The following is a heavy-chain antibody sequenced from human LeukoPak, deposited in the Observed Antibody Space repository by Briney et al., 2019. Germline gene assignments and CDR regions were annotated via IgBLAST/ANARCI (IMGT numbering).Heavy chain of an antibody. V-gene: IGHV4-59*11. D-gene: IGHD3-22*01. Sequence: SETLSLTCTVSGGSISSHYWSWIRLPPGKGLEWIGYIYYSGSTNYNPSLKSRVTISVDTSKNQFSLKLSSVTAADTAVYYCARGDDSSGYYIRWFDPWGQGTLVTVSS. CDR3: ARGDDSSGYYIRWFDP. CDR2: IYYSGST. CDR1: GGSISSHY. J-gene: IGHJ5*02.